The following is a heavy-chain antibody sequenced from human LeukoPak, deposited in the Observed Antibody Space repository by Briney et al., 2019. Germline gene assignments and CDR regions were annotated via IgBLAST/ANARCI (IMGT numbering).Heavy chain of an antibody. CDR1: GYSIRNGYQ. D-gene: IGHD6-19*01. J-gene: IGHJ4*02. CDR2: INYSGST. Sequence: SETLPLTCSVSGYSIRNGYQWRWLRQAPGKGLEWMGSINYSGSTYDNPSLRSRVTLSMDTAKNQFSLKLSSVTAADTAVYYCARNSGWYGVSWGQGTLVTVSS. V-gene: IGHV4-38-2*02. CDR3: ARNSGWYGVS.